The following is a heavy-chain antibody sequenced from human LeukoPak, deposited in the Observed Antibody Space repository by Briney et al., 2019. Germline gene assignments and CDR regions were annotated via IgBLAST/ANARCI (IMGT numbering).Heavy chain of an antibody. Sequence: PGGSLRVSCAASGFPFSNYWMHWVRQAPGKGLVWVSRVNSDGSTTNYADSVKGRFTISRDNAENTLYMRMNSLRPEDTAVYYCARGYYSSSRFDSWGQGTLVTVSS. J-gene: IGHJ4*02. CDR1: GFPFSNYW. CDR2: VNSDGSTT. CDR3: ARGYYSSSRFDS. V-gene: IGHV3-74*01. D-gene: IGHD6-13*01.